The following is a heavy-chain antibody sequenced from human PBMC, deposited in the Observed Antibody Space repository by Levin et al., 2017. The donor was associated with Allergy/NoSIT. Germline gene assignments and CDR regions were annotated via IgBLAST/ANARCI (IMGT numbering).Heavy chain of an antibody. D-gene: IGHD5-18*01. CDR3: VTSSAYSYGHYYYDY. V-gene: IGHV1-69*01. CDR1: GGTFRHYA. J-gene: IGHJ4*02. CDR2: IVPVFGST. Sequence: KISCKASGGTFRHYALSWVRQAPGQGFEWMGGIVPVFGSTNYAQKFHGRVTITADESTSTANMALSSLRSDDTALYYGVTSSAYSYGHYYYDYWRQGTLVTASS.